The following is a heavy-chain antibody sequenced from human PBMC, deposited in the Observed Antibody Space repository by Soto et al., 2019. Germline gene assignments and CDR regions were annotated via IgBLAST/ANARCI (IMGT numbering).Heavy chain of an antibody. D-gene: IGHD2-2*01. V-gene: IGHV4-34*01. CDR2: INHSGST. J-gene: IGHJ6*03. Sequence: LSLTCAVYGGSFSGYYWSWIRQPPGKGLEWIGEINHSGSTNYNPSLKSRVTISVDTSKNQFSLKLSSVTAADTAVYYCARGFGLYCSSTSCSKWFYYYYYYMDVWGKGTTVTVSS. CDR1: GGSFSGYY. CDR3: ARGFGLYCSSTSCSKWFYYYYYYMDV.